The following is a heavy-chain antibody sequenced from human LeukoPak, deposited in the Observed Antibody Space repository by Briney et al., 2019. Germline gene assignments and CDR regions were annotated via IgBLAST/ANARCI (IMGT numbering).Heavy chain of an antibody. J-gene: IGHJ4*02. Sequence: SVKVSCKASGGTFSSYAISWVRQAPGQGLEWIGGIIPIFGTANYAQKFQGRVTITADESTSTAYMELSSLRSEDTAVYYCARSLVVVITTEGNYFDYWGQGTLVTVSS. D-gene: IGHD3-22*01. CDR3: ARSLVVVITTEGNYFDY. V-gene: IGHV1-69*13. CDR2: IIPIFGTA. CDR1: GGTFSSYA.